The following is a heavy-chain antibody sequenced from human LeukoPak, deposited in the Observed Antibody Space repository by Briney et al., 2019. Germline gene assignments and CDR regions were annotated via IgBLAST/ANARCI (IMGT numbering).Heavy chain of an antibody. Sequence: PSETLSLTCSVSGYSISSGYYWGWIRQPPGKGLEWIGYIYYSGSTNYKSSLKSRVTISVGTSKNQFSLKLSSVTAADTAVYYCARTTEGGYSYGYFYYYYMDVWGKGTTVTISS. J-gene: IGHJ6*03. CDR1: GYSISSGYY. CDR2: IYYSGST. V-gene: IGHV4-61*01. CDR3: ARTTEGGYSYGYFYYYYMDV. D-gene: IGHD5-18*01.